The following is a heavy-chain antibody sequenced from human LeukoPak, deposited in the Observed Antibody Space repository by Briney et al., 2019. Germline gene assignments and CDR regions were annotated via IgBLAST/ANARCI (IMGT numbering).Heavy chain of an antibody. Sequence: PGESLRISCKGSGYSFTSYWISWVRQMPGKGLEWMGRIDPSDSYTNYSPSFQGHVTISADKSISTAYLQWSSLKASDTAMYYCARLYYYDSSGYYPADWGQGTLVTVSS. CDR2: IDPSDSYT. V-gene: IGHV5-10-1*01. J-gene: IGHJ4*02. CDR1: GYSFTSYW. CDR3: ARLYYYDSSGYYPAD. D-gene: IGHD3-22*01.